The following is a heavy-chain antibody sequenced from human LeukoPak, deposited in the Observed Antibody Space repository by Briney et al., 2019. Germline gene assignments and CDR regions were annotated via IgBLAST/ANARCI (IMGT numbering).Heavy chain of an antibody. CDR2: INHSGST. V-gene: IGHV4-34*01. CDR1: GGSFSGYY. CDR3: ARAGILTGYYSWFDP. J-gene: IGHJ5*02. Sequence: PSETLSLTCAVYGGSFSGYYWSWIRQPPGKGLEWIGEINHSGSTNYNPSLKSRVTISVDTSKNQFSLKLSSVTAADTAVYYCARAGILTGYYSWFDPWGQGTLVTVSS. D-gene: IGHD3-9*01.